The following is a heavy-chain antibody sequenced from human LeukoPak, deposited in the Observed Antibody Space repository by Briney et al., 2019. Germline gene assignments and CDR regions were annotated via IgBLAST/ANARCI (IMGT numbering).Heavy chain of an antibody. D-gene: IGHD1-26*01. J-gene: IGHJ4*02. CDR1: GYTFTSYA. CDR3: ARVEGEWELLNY. CDR2: INAGNGNT. Sequence: ASVKDSCKASGYTFTSYAMHWVRQAPGQRLEWMGWINAGNGNTKYSQKFQGRVTITRDTSASTAYMELSSLRSEDTAVYYCARVEGEWELLNYWGQGTLVTVSS. V-gene: IGHV1-3*01.